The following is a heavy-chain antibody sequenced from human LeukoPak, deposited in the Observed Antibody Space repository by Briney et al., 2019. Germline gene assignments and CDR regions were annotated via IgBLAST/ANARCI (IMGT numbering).Heavy chain of an antibody. CDR1: GFTFSSYG. V-gene: IGHV3-30*02. J-gene: IGHJ4*02. D-gene: IGHD5-12*01. CDR3: AKDGAWLRFDD. Sequence: GGSLRLSCAASGFTFSSYGMHWVRQAPGKGLEWVAFIRYDGSGKYYADSVKGRFTISRDNSKSTLYLQMNSLRAEDTAVYYCAKDGAWLRFDDWGQGILVTVSS. CDR2: IRYDGSGK.